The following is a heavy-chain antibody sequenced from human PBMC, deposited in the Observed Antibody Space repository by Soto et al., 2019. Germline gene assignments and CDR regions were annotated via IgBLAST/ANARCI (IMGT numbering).Heavy chain of an antibody. CDR1: GFTFSSYG. V-gene: IGHV3-30*18. D-gene: IGHD6-19*01. CDR2: ISYDGSNK. CDR3: AKYSSGWFGIYYFDY. Sequence: PGGSLRLSCAASGFTFSSYGMHWVRQAPGKGLEWVAVISYDGSNKYYADSVKGRFTISRDNSKNTLYLQMNSLRAEDTAVYYCAKYSSGWFGIYYFDYWGQGTLVTVSS. J-gene: IGHJ4*02.